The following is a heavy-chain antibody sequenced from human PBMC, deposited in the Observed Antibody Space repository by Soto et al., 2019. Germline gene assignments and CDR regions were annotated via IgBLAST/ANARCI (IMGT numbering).Heavy chain of an antibody. J-gene: IGHJ4*02. CDR3: ARRTSGWDFDY. Sequence: EVQLLESGGGLVQPGGSLRLSCAASGFTFSSYAMSWVRQAPGKGLEWVSVISGSDGSTYYADSVKGRFTISRDNSNKPLYLQMNSLRAADTAVYYCARRTSGWDFDYWGQGTLVTVSS. V-gene: IGHV3-23*01. D-gene: IGHD6-19*01. CDR1: GFTFSSYA. CDR2: ISGSDGST.